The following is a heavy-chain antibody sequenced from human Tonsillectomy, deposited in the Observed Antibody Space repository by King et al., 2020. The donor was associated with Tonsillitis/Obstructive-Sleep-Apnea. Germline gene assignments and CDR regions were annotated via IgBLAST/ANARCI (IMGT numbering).Heavy chain of an antibody. CDR2: ISNSGRST. CDR3: AKAPVWFGELSPNWFDP. D-gene: IGHD3-10*01. V-gene: IGHV3-23*04. J-gene: IGHJ5*02. CDR1: GFTFSSYA. Sequence: VQLVGSGRGLVQPGGSLRLSCAASGFTFSSYAMSWVRQAPGKGLEWVSAISNSGRSTYYAVSVKGRFTISRDNSKNTLYLQINSLRAEDTAVYYCAKAPVWFGELSPNWFDPWGQGTLVTVSS.